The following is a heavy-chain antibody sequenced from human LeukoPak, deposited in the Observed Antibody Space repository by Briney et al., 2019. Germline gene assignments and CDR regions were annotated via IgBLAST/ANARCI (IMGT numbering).Heavy chain of an antibody. CDR1: GFTVSSNY. Sequence: GGSPRLSCAASGFTVSSNYMSWVRQAPGKGLEWVSVIYSGGSTYYADSVKGRFTISRHNSKNTLYLQMNSLRAEDTAVYYCARSPSAEAGYSSGWYLYWGQGTLVTVSS. V-gene: IGHV3-53*04. J-gene: IGHJ4*02. D-gene: IGHD6-19*01. CDR2: IYSGGST. CDR3: ARSPSAEAGYSSGWYLY.